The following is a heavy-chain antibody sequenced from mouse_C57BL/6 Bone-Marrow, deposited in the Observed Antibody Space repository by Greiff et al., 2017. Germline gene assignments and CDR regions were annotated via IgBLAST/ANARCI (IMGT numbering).Heavy chain of an antibody. J-gene: IGHJ3*01. CDR3: KRKFYYYGSSYGFAY. CDR2: IYPGNSDT. CDR1: GYTFTSYW. D-gene: IGHD1-1*01. V-gene: IGHV1-5*01. Sequence: VQLKESGTVLARPGASVKMSCKTSGYTFTSYWMHWVKQRPGQGLEWIGAIYPGNSDTSYNQKFKGKAKLTAVTSASTAYMELSSLTNEDSAVYYCKRKFYYYGSSYGFAYWGQGTLVTVSA.